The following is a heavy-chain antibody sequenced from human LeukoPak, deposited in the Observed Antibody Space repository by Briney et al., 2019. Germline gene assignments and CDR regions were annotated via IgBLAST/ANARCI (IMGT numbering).Heavy chain of an antibody. CDR2: IYAGDSDT. V-gene: IGHV5-51*01. Sequence: GESLKISCKGSGYSFTSYWIGWVRQMPGKGLEWMGIIYAGDSDTRYSPSFQGQVTISADKSISTAYLQWGSLKASDTAMYYCAKDSGSYSDSNYYYYMDVWGKGTTVTVSS. J-gene: IGHJ6*03. CDR3: AKDSGSYSDSNYYYYMDV. D-gene: IGHD1-26*01. CDR1: GYSFTSYW.